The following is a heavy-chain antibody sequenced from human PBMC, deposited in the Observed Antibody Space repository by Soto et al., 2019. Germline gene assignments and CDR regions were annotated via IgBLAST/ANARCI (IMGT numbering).Heavy chain of an antibody. CDR2: MYDSGNT. D-gene: IGHD2-15*01. CDR1: GVSISNYY. J-gene: IGHJ4*02. Sequence: SETLSLTCAVSGVSISNYYWSWIRQLPGKGLEWIGFMYDSGNTNYNPSLKSRVTISADTSKSQVCLRLSSVTAADTAIYYCARHGVVAATAVYDWGQGTLVTVSS. V-gene: IGHV4-59*08. CDR3: ARHGVVAATAVYD.